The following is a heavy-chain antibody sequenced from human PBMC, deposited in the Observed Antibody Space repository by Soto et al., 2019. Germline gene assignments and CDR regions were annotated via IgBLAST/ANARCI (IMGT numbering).Heavy chain of an antibody. Sequence: GESLKISCKGSGYSFTSYWISWVRQMPGKGLEWMGRIDPSDSYINYSPSFQGHVTISPDKSISTAYLQWSSLKASDTAMYYCARHMVTTVTTGDAFDIWGQGTMVTVSS. CDR3: ARHMVTTVTTGDAFDI. CDR1: GYSFTSYW. J-gene: IGHJ3*02. V-gene: IGHV5-10-1*01. CDR2: IDPSDSYI. D-gene: IGHD4-17*01.